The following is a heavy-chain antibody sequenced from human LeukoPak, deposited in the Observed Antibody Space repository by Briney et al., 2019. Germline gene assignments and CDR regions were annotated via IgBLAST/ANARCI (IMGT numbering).Heavy chain of an antibody. J-gene: IGHJ4*02. CDR3: ARGPIVGEDYFDY. CDR1: GFTFSSYW. Sequence: GGSLRLSCAASGFTFSSYWMSWVRQAPGKGLEWVANIKQGGSDKYYVDSVKGRFTISRDNAKNSLYLQMNSLRAEDTAVYYCARGPIVGEDYFDYWGQGTLVTVSS. V-gene: IGHV3-7*01. D-gene: IGHD3-22*01. CDR2: IKQGGSDK.